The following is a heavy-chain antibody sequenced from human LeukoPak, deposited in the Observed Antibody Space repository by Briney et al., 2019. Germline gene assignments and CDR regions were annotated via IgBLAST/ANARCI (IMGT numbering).Heavy chain of an antibody. D-gene: IGHD3-16*01. V-gene: IGHV3-74*01. J-gene: IGHJ4*02. CDR3: ASFYDYVWGSGFDY. CDR2: INSDGSST. CDR1: GFTFSSYW. Sequence: GGSLRLSCAASGFTFSSYWMHWVRQTPGKGLVWVSRINSDGSSTSYEDSVKGRFTISRDNAKNTLYLQMNSLSADDTAVYYCASFYDYVWGSGFDYWGQGTQVTVSS.